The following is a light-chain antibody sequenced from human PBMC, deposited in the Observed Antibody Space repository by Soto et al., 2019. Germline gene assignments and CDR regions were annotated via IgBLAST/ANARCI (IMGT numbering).Light chain of an antibody. CDR2: DAS. CDR1: QDISNY. Sequence: DIQMTQSPSSLSASVGDRVTITCQASQDISNYLNWYQQKPGKAPKLLIYDASNLETGVPSRFSGSGSGTDFTFTISSLQPEDIATYYCQQYDNLPFTFGPVTIVDIK. J-gene: IGKJ3*01. CDR3: QQYDNLPFT. V-gene: IGKV1-33*01.